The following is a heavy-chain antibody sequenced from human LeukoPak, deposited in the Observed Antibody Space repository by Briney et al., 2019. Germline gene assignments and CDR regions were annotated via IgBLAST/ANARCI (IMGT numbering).Heavy chain of an antibody. V-gene: IGHV4-59*01. D-gene: IGHD3-3*01. CDR2: IYYSGST. J-gene: IGHJ5*02. Sequence: SETLSLTXTVSGGSISSYYWSWILQPPGKGLEWIGYIYYSGSTNHNPSLKSRVTISVDTSKNQFSLKLSSVTAADTAVYYCARRHDFWSGYYQGFDPWGQGTLVTVSS. CDR1: GGSISSYY. CDR3: ARRHDFWSGYYQGFDP.